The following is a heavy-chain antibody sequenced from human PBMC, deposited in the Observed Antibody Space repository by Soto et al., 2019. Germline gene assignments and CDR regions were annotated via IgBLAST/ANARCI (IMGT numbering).Heavy chain of an antibody. D-gene: IGHD4-17*01. CDR2: IYHSGSS. CDR3: DRELGEFVGRQIDN. V-gene: IGHV4-30-2*01. CDR1: GGSISSGLSS. J-gene: IGHJ4*02. Sequence: PSETLSLTCAVSGGSISSGLSSWSWIRQPPGKGLEWIGYIYHSGSSSYNPSLKSRVTISIDKSKNHFSLNLTSVTAADTAVYYCDRELGEFVGRQIDNWGQGTLVTVSS.